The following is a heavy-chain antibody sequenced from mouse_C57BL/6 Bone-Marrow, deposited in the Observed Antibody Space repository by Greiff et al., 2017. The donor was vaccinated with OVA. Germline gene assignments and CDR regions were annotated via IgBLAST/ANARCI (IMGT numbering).Heavy chain of an antibody. CDR2: IYPGNSDT. CDR1: GYPFTSYW. CDR3: TRTLPTVVARGDY. J-gene: IGHJ2*01. Sequence: VQLQQSGTVLARPGASVTMSCKTSGYPFTSYWMHWVKQRPGPGLEWIGAIYPGNSDTSYNQKFKGKAKLTAVTSASTSYVEISSLTNEDAAVYYCTRTLPTVVARGDYWGQGTTRTVSS. D-gene: IGHD1-1*01. V-gene: IGHV1-5*01.